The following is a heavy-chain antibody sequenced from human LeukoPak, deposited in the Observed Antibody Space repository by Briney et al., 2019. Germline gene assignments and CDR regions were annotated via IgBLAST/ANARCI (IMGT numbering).Heavy chain of an antibody. J-gene: IGHJ4*02. Sequence: GESLKISCRGSGYSFTTYWIAWVRQMPGKGLEWMGIIYPGDSDTRHSPSLQGQLTISVAKSISTVYLQWSSLKASDTAMYYCARVATASFDQWGQGTLVAVSS. CDR2: IYPGDSDT. CDR3: ARVATASFDQ. D-gene: IGHD2-15*01. V-gene: IGHV5-51*01. CDR1: GYSFTTYW.